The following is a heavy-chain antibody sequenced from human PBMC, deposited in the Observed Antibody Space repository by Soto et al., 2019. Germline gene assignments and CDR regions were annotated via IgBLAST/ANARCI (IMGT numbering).Heavy chain of an antibody. CDR3: TGGYCTGGTCYSGYFQH. D-gene: IGHD2-15*01. J-gene: IGHJ1*01. Sequence: EVQLVQSGGGLVQPGGSLKLSCAASGFTFSGSTVHWVRQASGEGLQWVGRIRSKANDYATTYIASGKGRFTSSRDDSRNTAYLQMSDLKTEDTAVYYCTGGYCTGGTCYSGYFQHWGQFAL. CDR1: GFTFSGST. V-gene: IGHV3-73*02. CDR2: IRSKANDYAT.